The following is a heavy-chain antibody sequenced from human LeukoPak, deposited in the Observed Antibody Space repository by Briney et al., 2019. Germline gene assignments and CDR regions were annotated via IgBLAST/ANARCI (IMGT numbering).Heavy chain of an antibody. J-gene: IGHJ4*02. CDR1: GFTLSSYS. CDR3: ARLPGYCSSNSCYKMTIPFDY. V-gene: IGHV3-30-3*01. D-gene: IGHD2-2*02. CDR2: ISYDGNNK. Sequence: PGRSLRLSCSASGFTLSSYSMHWVRQAPGKGLEWVAVISYDGNNKYDADSVKGRFTISRDNSKNTLYLRMSSLRAEDTAVYYCARLPGYCSSNSCYKMTIPFDYWGQGTLVTVSS.